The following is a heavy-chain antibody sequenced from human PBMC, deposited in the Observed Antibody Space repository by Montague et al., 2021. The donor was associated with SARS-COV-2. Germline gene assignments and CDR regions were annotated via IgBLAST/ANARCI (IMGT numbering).Heavy chain of an antibody. J-gene: IGHJ4*02. CDR1: GGSFSGYY. V-gene: IGHV4-34*01. CDR3: ARWDTKTLTLIGLRGKSAIDY. D-gene: IGHD4-23*01. CDR2: INHSGTT. Sequence: SETLSLTCAVSGGSFSGYYWTWIRQPPGKGLEWIAEINHSGTTNYNFNPSLRSRITISVAKSKIQFSLKLITVTAADTGVYYCARWDTKTLTLIGLRGKSAIDYWGQGTLVTVSS.